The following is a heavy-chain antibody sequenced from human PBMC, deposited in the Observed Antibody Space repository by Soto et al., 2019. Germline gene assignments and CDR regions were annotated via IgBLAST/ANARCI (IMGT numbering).Heavy chain of an antibody. J-gene: IGHJ4*02. CDR1: GGSISSYY. Sequence: PSETLSLTCTVSGGSISSYYWSWIRQPPGKGLEWIGYIYDSGSTNYNPSLKSRVTISVDTSKNQFSLKLSSVTAADTAVYYCARGGTTWTFDYWDQGTLVTVSS. CDR3: ARGGTTWTFDY. D-gene: IGHD5-12*01. CDR2: IYDSGST. V-gene: IGHV4-59*12.